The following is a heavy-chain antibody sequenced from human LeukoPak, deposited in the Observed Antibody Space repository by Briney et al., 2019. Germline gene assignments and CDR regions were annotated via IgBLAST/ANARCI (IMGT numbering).Heavy chain of an antibody. CDR2: INPTGGST. CDR1: GYTFPSYF. V-gene: IGHV1-46*01. CDR3: ARTAARRLDY. Sequence: ASVKVSCKASGYTFPSYFMHWVRQAPGQGLEWMGIINPTGGSTTYAQKFQGRVTMTGDTSTSTVYMELSSLRSDDTAVYYCARTAARRLDYWGQGTLVTVSS. J-gene: IGHJ4*02. D-gene: IGHD6-6*01.